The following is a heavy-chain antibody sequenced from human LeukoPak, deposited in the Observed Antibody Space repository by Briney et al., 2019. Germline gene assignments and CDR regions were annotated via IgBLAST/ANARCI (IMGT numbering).Heavy chain of an antibody. D-gene: IGHD7-27*01. Sequence: SETLYLTCTVSGGSISSYYWSWIRQPPGKGLEWIGYIYYSGSTNYNPSLKSRVTISVDTSKNQFSLKLSSVTAADTAVYYCARGLGIGYYSDYWGQGTLVTVSS. J-gene: IGHJ4*02. V-gene: IGHV4-59*01. CDR2: IYYSGST. CDR1: GGSISSYY. CDR3: ARGLGIGYYSDY.